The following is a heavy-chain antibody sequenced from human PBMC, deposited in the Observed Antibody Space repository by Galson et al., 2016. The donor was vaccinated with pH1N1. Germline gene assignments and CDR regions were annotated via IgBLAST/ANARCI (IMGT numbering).Heavy chain of an antibody. D-gene: IGHD1-1*01. V-gene: IGHV1-18*01. Sequence: SVKVSCKASGYTFTTFGISWVRQAPGKGLEWLGWISTSKGNTKNAQRLLDRVTMTRDTSTSTVFMELTSLRSDDTAIYYCARDQKWNLDYWGQGTLVTVSS. CDR2: ISTSKGNT. CDR1: GYTFTTFG. CDR3: ARDQKWNLDY. J-gene: IGHJ4*02.